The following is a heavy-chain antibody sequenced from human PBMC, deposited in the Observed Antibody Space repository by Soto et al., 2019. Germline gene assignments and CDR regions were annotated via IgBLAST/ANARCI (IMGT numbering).Heavy chain of an antibody. Sequence: PGGSLRLSCASSGFTFSSYAMIWVRQAPEKGLEWVSAISGSGGSTYYADSVKGRFTISRDNSKNTLYLQMNSLRAEDTAVYYCAKDRTYYYDSSGSNMFDYWGQGTLVTVSS. CDR1: GFTFSSYA. D-gene: IGHD3-22*01. V-gene: IGHV3-23*01. CDR3: AKDRTYYYDSSGSNMFDY. J-gene: IGHJ4*02. CDR2: ISGSGGST.